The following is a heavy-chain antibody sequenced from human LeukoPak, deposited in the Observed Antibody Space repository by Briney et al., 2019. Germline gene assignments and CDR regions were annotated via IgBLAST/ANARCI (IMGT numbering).Heavy chain of an antibody. V-gene: IGHV3-21*01. CDR2: ISSSSYI. D-gene: IGHD6-19*01. Sequence: GGSLRLSCAASGFTFSSYSMTWVRQAPGKGLEWVSSISSSSYIYCADSVKGRFTISRDNAKNSLYLQMNSLRAEDTAVYYCASAAGIVGRTFDYWGQGTLVTVSS. J-gene: IGHJ4*02. CDR3: ASAAGIVGRTFDY. CDR1: GFTFSSYS.